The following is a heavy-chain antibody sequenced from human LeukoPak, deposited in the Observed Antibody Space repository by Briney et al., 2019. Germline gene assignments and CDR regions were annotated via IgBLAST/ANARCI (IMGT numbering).Heavy chain of an antibody. J-gene: IGHJ6*03. Sequence: PGGSLRLPCAASGFIFSDYGMHWVRQAPGKGLEWVAFIRYDGNNQYYADSVKGRFTISRDNSQNTLYLQMNSLRPEDTAVYYCAKDRDIVTTSYMDVWGKGTTVTISS. CDR3: AKDRDIVTTSYMDV. V-gene: IGHV3-30*02. CDR2: IRYDGNNQ. CDR1: GFIFSDYG. D-gene: IGHD5-12*01.